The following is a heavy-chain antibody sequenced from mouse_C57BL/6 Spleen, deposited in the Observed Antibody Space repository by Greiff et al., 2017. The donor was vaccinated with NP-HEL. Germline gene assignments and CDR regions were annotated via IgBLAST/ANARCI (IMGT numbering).Heavy chain of an antibody. CDR3: ARHDYYGSSYRGWAMDY. CDR1: GFTFSSYT. V-gene: IGHV5-9*01. D-gene: IGHD1-1*01. CDR2: ISGGGGNT. J-gene: IGHJ4*01. Sequence: DVQLVESGGGLVKPGGSLTLSCAASGFTFSSYTMSWVRQTPEKRLEWVATISGGGGNTYYPDSVKGRFTISRDNAKNTLYLQMSSLRSEDTALYYCARHDYYGSSYRGWAMDYWGQGTSVTVSS.